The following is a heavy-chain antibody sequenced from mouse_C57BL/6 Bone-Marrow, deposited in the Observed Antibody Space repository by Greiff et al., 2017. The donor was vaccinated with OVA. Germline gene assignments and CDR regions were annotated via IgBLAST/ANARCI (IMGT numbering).Heavy chain of an antibody. CDR1: GFNIKDYY. CDR2: IDPEDGET. CDR3: ARGRITTVAYCDY. J-gene: IGHJ2*01. V-gene: IGHV14-2*01. D-gene: IGHD1-1*01. Sequence: VQLQQSGAELVKPGASVKLSCTASGFNIKDYYMHWVKQRTEQGLEWIGRIDPEDGETKYAPNFQGKATITADTSSNTAYRQLSSLTSEDTAVYYCARGRITTVAYCDYWGQGTTLTVSS.